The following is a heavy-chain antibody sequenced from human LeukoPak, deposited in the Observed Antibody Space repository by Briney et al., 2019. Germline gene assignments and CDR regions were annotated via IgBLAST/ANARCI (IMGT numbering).Heavy chain of an antibody. Sequence: SETLSLTCTVSGGSISSSSYYWGWIRQPPGKGLEWIGSIYYSGSTYYNPSLKSRVTISVDTSKNQFSLKLSSVTAADTAVYYCARLPTGTPYFDYWGQGTLVTVSS. J-gene: IGHJ4*02. D-gene: IGHD1-1*01. CDR1: GGSISSSSYY. CDR3: ARLPTGTPYFDY. CDR2: IYYSGST. V-gene: IGHV4-39*01.